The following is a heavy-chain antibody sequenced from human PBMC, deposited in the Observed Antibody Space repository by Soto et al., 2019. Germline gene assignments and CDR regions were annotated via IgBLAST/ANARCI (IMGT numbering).Heavy chain of an antibody. CDR1: GGTFSSYT. Sequence: ASVKVSCKASGGTFSSYTISWVRQAPGQGLEWMGRIIPILGIANYAQKFQGRVTITADKSTSTAYMELSSLRSEDTAVYYCASSSPLKRLLWFGEPEYYYYYYMDVWGKGTTVTVSS. V-gene: IGHV1-69*02. J-gene: IGHJ6*03. CDR3: ASSSPLKRLLWFGEPEYYYYYYMDV. D-gene: IGHD3-10*01. CDR2: IIPILGIA.